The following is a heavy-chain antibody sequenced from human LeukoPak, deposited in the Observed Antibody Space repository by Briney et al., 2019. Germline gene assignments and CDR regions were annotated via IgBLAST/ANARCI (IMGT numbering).Heavy chain of an antibody. CDR2: INPSSGGT. D-gene: IGHD2-21*01. CDR1: GYSFTAYS. J-gene: IGHJ5*02. Sequence: ASVKVSCKTSGYSFTAYSMHWARHAPGHGLEWIGWINPSSGGTSSAQKFQGRVTMTRDTSSTTVYMEVRWLTSDDTAVYYCARADRLHGGPYLIVPWGQGTLVTVSS. V-gene: IGHV1-2*02. CDR3: ARADRLHGGPYLIVP.